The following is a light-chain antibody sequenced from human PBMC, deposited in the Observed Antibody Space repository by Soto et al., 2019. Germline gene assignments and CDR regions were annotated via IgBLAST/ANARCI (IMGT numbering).Light chain of an antibody. CDR3: QQYGSPPSIT. CDR2: GAS. V-gene: IGKV3-20*01. Sequence: EIVLTQSPGTLSLSPGERATLSCRASQSVSSSYLAWYQQEPGQAPRLLIYGASSRATGIPDRFSGSGSGTDFTLTISRLEPEDFAVYYCQQYGSPPSITFGQGTRLEIK. CDR1: QSVSSSY. J-gene: IGKJ5*01.